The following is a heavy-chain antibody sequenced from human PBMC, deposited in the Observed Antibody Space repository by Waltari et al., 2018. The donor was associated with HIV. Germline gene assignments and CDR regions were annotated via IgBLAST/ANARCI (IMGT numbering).Heavy chain of an antibody. D-gene: IGHD3-22*01. CDR1: GNTFTRYG. CDR3: ARLTHYYDTSGPDYYYYGMDV. CDR2: ISDKNVNT. J-gene: IGHJ6*02. Sequence: QVQLVQSGAEVKKPGASVKVSCKASGNTFTRYGISWVRQAPGQGLEWMGWISDKNVNTTDAQKLQGRVSMTTETSTSTAYMELRSLRSDDTAVYYCARLTHYYDTSGPDYYYYGMDVWGQGTTVTVSS. V-gene: IGHV1-18*01.